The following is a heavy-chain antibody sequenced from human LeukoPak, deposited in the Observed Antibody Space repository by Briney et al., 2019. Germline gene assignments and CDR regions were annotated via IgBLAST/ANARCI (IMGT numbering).Heavy chain of an antibody. V-gene: IGHV1-24*01. CDR2: FDPEDGET. CDR3: ATERTGTTGATYDAFDI. D-gene: IGHD1-1*01. CDR1: GYTLTELF. J-gene: IGHJ3*02. Sequence: ASVKVSCKVSGYTLTELFMHWVRQAPGKGLEWMGGFDPEDGETIYAQKFQGRVTMTEDTSTDTAYMELSSLRSEDTAVYYCATERTGTTGATYDAFDIRGQGTMVTVSS.